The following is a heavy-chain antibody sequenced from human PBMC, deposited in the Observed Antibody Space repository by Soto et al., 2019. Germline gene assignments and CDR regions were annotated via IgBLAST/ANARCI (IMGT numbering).Heavy chain of an antibody. J-gene: IGHJ6*02. D-gene: IGHD2-21*02. V-gene: IGHV3-30*18. CDR2: ISYDGSNK. CDR1: GFTFSSYG. CDR3: AKTFPVTATFYYYYGMDV. Sequence: GGSLRLSCAASGFTFSSYGMHWVRQAPGKGLEWVAVISYDGSNKYYADSVKGRFTISRDNSKNTLYLQMNSLRAEDTAVYYCAKTFPVTATFYYYYGMDVWGQGTTVTVSS.